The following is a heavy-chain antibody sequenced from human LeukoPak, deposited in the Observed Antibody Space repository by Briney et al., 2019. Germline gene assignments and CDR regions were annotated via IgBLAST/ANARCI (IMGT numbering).Heavy chain of an antibody. V-gene: IGHV3-74*01. CDR1: GFTFSDYW. CDR3: ARDGSLPDY. Sequence: PGGSLRLSCVASGFTFSDYWMHWVRQTPGEGLVWVSRIISDGSSTSYADSVKGRFTISSDNAKNTLYLQMNSLRVEDTAVYYCARDGSLPDYWGQGTLVTVSS. J-gene: IGHJ4*02. CDR2: IISDGSST.